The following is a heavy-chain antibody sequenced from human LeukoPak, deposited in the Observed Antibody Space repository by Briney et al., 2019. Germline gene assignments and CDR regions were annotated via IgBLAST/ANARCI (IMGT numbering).Heavy chain of an antibody. Sequence: ASVKVSCKASGGTFSSYAISWVRQAPGQGLEWMGRIIPILGIANYAQKFQGRVTITADKSTSTAYMELSSLRSEDTAVYYCAGDDWAALGIAVAGHGSLVDYWGQGTLVTVSS. CDR2: IIPILGIA. J-gene: IGHJ4*02. CDR3: AGDDWAALGIAVAGHGSLVDY. D-gene: IGHD6-19*01. V-gene: IGHV1-69*04. CDR1: GGTFSSYA.